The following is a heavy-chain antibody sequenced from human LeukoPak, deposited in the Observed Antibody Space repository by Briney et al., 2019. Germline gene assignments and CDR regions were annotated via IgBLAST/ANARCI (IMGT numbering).Heavy chain of an antibody. CDR2: INPNSGGT. Sequence: ASVKVSCKASGYTFTGYYMHWVRQAPGQGLEWMGWINPNSGGTNYAQKFQGRVTMTRDTSISTAYMGLRRLRSDDTAVYYCARDPMVTPIGYFDYWGQGTLVTVSS. J-gene: IGHJ4*02. CDR1: GYTFTGYY. CDR3: ARDPMVTPIGYFDY. V-gene: IGHV1-2*02. D-gene: IGHD2-21*02.